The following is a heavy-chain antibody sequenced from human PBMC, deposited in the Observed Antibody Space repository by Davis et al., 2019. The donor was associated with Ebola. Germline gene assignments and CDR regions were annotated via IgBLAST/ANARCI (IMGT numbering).Heavy chain of an antibody. V-gene: IGHV4-39*02. CDR1: GGSISSSSYY. D-gene: IGHD1-26*01. CDR3: ARDTWELLDAFDI. CDR2: IYYSGST. J-gene: IGHJ3*02. Sequence: GSLRLSCTVSGGSISSSSYYWGWIRQPPGKGLEWIGSIYYSGSTYYNPSLKSRVTISVDTSKNQFSLKLSSVTAADTAVYYCARDTWELLDAFDIWGQGTMVTVSS.